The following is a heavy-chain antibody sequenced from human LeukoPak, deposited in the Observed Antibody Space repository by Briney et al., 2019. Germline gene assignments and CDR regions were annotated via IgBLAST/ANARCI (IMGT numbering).Heavy chain of an antibody. Sequence: ASVKVSCKASGYTFTGYYMHWVRQAPGQGLEWMGRINPNSGGTNYAQKFQGRVTMTRDTSISTAYMELSRLRSDGTAVYYCARGDVRTHAFDIWGQGTMVTVSS. CDR1: GYTFTGYY. V-gene: IGHV1-2*06. D-gene: IGHD2-21*02. CDR3: ARGDVRTHAFDI. CDR2: INPNSGGT. J-gene: IGHJ3*02.